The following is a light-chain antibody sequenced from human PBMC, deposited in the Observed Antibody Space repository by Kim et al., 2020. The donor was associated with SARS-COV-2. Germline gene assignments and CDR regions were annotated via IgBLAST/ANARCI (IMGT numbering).Light chain of an antibody. CDR1: QGIRND. V-gene: IGKV1-6*01. CDR2: AAS. Sequence: ASVGDRVTITCRASQGIRNDLGWYQQQPGKAPNLLIYAASNLQSGVPSRFSGSGSGTDFTLTISSLQPEDFATYYCLQDYNYPSTFGQGTKVDIK. J-gene: IGKJ1*01. CDR3: LQDYNYPST.